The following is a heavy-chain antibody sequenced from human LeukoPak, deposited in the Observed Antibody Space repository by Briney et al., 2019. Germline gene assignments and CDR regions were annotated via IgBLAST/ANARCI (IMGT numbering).Heavy chain of an antibody. CDR3: ARGDSGSYRHAYFDF. V-gene: IGHV1-24*01. D-gene: IGHD1-26*01. CDR1: GYTLTELS. J-gene: IGHJ4*02. Sequence: GASVKVSCKVSGYTLTELSMHWVRQAPGKGLEWMGGFDPEDGETIYAQKFQGRVTMTEDTSTDTAYMELSSLRSEDTAVYYCARGDSGSYRHAYFDFWGQGTLVTVSS. CDR2: FDPEDGET.